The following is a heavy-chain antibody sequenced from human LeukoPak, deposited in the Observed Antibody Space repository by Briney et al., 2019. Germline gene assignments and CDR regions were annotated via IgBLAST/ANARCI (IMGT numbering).Heavy chain of an antibody. CDR3: ARDGYYYDSSGTPPDY. V-gene: IGHV1-69*04. CDR2: VIPFLGTT. J-gene: IGHJ4*02. Sequence: ASVKVSCKASGGTFSNDAVSWVRQAPGEGLKWMGRVIPFLGTTNYAHNFQGRVTITADKSTSTAYMELSSLRSEDTAVYYCARDGYYYDSSGTPPDYWGQGTLVTVSS. D-gene: IGHD3-22*01. CDR1: GGTFSNDA.